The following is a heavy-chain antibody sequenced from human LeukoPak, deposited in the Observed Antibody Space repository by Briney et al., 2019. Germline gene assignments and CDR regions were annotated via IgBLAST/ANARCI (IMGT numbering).Heavy chain of an antibody. CDR3: ARESNSMAHFDY. CDR2: IYHSGST. CDR1: GGSISSGGYS. J-gene: IGHJ4*02. D-gene: IGHD2/OR15-2a*01. Sequence: PSETLCLTCAVSGGSISSGGYSWSWIRQPPGKGLEWIGYIYHSGSTYYNPSLKSRVTISADRSKNQFSLKLSSVTAADTAVYYCARESNSMAHFDYWGQGTLVTVSS. V-gene: IGHV4-30-2*01.